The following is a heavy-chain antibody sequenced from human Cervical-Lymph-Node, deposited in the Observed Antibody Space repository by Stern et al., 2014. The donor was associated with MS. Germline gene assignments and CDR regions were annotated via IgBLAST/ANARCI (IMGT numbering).Heavy chain of an antibody. J-gene: IGHJ5*02. CDR2: INPKSGGP. V-gene: IGHV1-2*02. Sequence: QVQLVQSGAEVEKPGASVKVSCKASGYIFTDYYMHWVRQAPGQGLEWMGRINPKSGGPSYAQSFQGRVTLTRDTSITTAYMDLGRLTSDDTAVYYCTRALRIADRPSPGGHWFDPWGQGTLVIVSS. D-gene: IGHD6-6*01. CDR1: GYIFTDYY. CDR3: TRALRIADRPSPGGHWFDP.